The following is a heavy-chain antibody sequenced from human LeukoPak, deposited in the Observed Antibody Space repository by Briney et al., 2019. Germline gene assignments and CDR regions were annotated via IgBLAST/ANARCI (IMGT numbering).Heavy chain of an antibody. V-gene: IGHV4-34*01. CDR2: INHSGST. Sequence: SETLSLTCAVYGGSFSGYYWSWIRQPPGKGLEWIGEINHSGSTNYNPSLKSRVTISVDTSKNQFSLKLSSVTAADTAVYYCARVLGGGYYNWFDPWGQGTLVTVSS. D-gene: IGHD5-12*01. J-gene: IGHJ5*02. CDR3: ARVLGGGYYNWFDP. CDR1: GGSFSGYY.